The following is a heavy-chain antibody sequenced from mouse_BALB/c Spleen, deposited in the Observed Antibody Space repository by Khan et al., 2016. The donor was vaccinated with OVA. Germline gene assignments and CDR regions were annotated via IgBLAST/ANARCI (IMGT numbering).Heavy chain of an antibody. Sequence: EVQLQESGPSLVKPSQTLSLTCSVTGDSITTGYWNWIRKFPGNKLEYMGYIIYTGYTYSNPSLKSRISITRHTSNNQYSLQLNSVTDEDTASYYCARPTYRYAFVYWGQGTLVTVSA. CDR2: IIYTGYT. V-gene: IGHV3-8*02. CDR3: ARPTYRYAFVY. J-gene: IGHJ3*01. D-gene: IGHD2-14*01. CDR1: GDSITTGY.